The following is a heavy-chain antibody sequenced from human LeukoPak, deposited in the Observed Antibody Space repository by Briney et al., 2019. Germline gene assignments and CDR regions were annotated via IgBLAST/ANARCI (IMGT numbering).Heavy chain of an antibody. CDR2: ISYDGRNK. V-gene: IGHV3-30*04. D-gene: IGHD4-17*01. CDR3: ARNHTVTTWDY. CDR1: GFTFSSYA. J-gene: IGHJ4*02. Sequence: GGSLRLSCAASGFTFSSYAMHWVRQAPGKGLEWVAVISYDGRNKYYADSVKGRFTISRDNAKNSLYLQMNSLRAEDTAVYYCARNHTVTTWDYWGQGTLVTISS.